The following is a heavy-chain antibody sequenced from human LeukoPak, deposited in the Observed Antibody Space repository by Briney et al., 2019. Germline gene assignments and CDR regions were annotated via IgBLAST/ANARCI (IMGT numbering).Heavy chain of an antibody. J-gene: IGHJ4*02. CDR1: GESLNSYY. V-gene: IGHV4-34*01. CDR3: ARGAWATRLGS. CDR2: IYESGTT. Sequence: SETLSLTCAVYGESLNSYYWSWVRQPQGEGLEWIGEIYESGTTEYNPSLKRRVTISMVPSKQQFSLSLSSVTAADTAVYYCARGAWATRLGSWGLGTPVIVSS. D-gene: IGHD2-15*01.